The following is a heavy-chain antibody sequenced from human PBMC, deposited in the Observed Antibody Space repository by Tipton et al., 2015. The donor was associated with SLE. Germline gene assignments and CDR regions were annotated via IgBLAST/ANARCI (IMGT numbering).Heavy chain of an antibody. Sequence: RSLRLSCAASGFTFSSYGMHWVRQAPGKGLEWVAVIWYDGSNKYYADSVKGRFTISRDNSKNTLYLQRNSLRAEDRAVYYCAKFVVVKAFVIGGQGTMVTVSS. J-gene: IGHJ3*02. V-gene: IGHV3-33*06. D-gene: IGHD2-21*01. CDR3: AKFVVVKAFVI. CDR2: IWYDGSNK. CDR1: GFTFSSYG.